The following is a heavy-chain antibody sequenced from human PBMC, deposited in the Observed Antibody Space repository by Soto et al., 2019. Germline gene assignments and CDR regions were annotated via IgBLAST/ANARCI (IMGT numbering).Heavy chain of an antibody. CDR2: INPSGGST. Sequence: GASVKVSCKASGYTFTSYYMHWVRQAPGQGLEWMGIINPSGGSTSYAQKFQGRVTMTRDTSTSTVYMELSSLRSEDTAVYYCARAHTYYDFWSGYYPSLDAFDIWGQGTMVTVSS. D-gene: IGHD3-3*01. J-gene: IGHJ3*02. V-gene: IGHV1-46*03. CDR3: ARAHTYYDFWSGYYPSLDAFDI. CDR1: GYTFTSYY.